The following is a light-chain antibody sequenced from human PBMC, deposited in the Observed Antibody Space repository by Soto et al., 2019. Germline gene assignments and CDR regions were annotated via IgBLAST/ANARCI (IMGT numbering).Light chain of an antibody. J-gene: IGLJ2*01. V-gene: IGLV2-14*01. Sequence: QSALTQPASVSGSPGQSITISCTGTSSDIGAYDYVSWFQQYPGKAPTLLIYEVTFRPSGVSSHFSGSKSGNTASLTISGLQTEDEADYYCGSYASATLIFGGGTKLTVL. CDR2: EVT. CDR1: SSDIGAYDY. CDR3: GSYASATLI.